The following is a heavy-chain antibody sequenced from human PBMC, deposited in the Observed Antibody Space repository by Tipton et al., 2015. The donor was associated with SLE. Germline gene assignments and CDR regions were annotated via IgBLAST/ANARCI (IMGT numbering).Heavy chain of an antibody. CDR1: GGSISSYY. CDR3: ARDRDSSGSDAFDI. CDR2: IYTSGST. J-gene: IGHJ3*02. Sequence: LRLSCTVSGGSISSYYWSWVRQPPGKGLEWIGYIYTSGSTNYNPSLKSRVTISVDTSKNQFSLKLSSVTAADTAVYYCARDRDSSGSDAFDIWGQGTMVTVSS. V-gene: IGHV4-4*08. D-gene: IGHD3-22*01.